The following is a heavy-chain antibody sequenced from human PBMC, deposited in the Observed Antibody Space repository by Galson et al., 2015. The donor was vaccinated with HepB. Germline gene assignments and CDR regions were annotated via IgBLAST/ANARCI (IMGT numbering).Heavy chain of an antibody. D-gene: IGHD3-10*01. V-gene: IGHV3-11*05. CDR1: GFTFSDYY. Sequence: SLRLSCAASGFTFSDYYMSWIRQAPGKGLEWVSYISSSSRYTNYADSVKGRFTISRDNAKNSVSLHMHSLRAEDTAVYYCARETKGVRGTMSDYYVMDVWGQGTTVTVSS. CDR2: ISSSSRYT. CDR3: ARETKGVRGTMSDYYVMDV. J-gene: IGHJ6*02.